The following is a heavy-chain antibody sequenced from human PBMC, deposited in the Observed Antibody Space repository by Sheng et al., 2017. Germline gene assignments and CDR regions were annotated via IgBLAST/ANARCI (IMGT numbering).Heavy chain of an antibody. J-gene: IGHJ6*03. CDR2: IYTSGST. CDR1: GGSISSGSYY. Sequence: QVQLQESGPGLVKPSQTLSLTCTVSGGSISSGSYYWSWIRQPAGKGLEWIGRIYTSGSTNYNPSLKSRVTISVDTSKNQFSLKLSSVTAADTAVYYCARVSRPYYYMDVWGQGTTVTVSS. CDR3: ARVSRPYYYMDV. V-gene: IGHV4-61*02.